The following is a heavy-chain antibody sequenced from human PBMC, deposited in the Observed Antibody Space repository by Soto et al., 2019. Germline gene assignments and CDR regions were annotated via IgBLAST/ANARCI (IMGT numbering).Heavy chain of an antibody. D-gene: IGHD1-1*01. CDR2: ISWNSGNV. Sequence: EVHLVESGGGLVQPGRSLRLSCAASGFTFDDYAMHWVRQAPGKGLEWVSVISWNSGNVGYADSVKGRFTISRDNAKNSLYLQMNSLRPEDTALYYCAKETGNWNDGTSYYFDYWGQGTPVTVSS. CDR3: AKETGNWNDGTSYYFDY. V-gene: IGHV3-9*01. CDR1: GFTFDDYA. J-gene: IGHJ4*02.